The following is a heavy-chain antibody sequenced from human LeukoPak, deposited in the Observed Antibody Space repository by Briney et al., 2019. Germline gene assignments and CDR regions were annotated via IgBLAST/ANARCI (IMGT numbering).Heavy chain of an antibody. J-gene: IGHJ3*01. V-gene: IGHV1-2*02. D-gene: IGHD4/OR15-4a*01. CDR3: ARVRRLMQTFDV. CDR2: INPNTGDT. CDR1: GYMFTTYY. Sequence: ASVKVSCKASGYMFTTYYIHWVRQAPGQGPEWMGWINPNTGDTNYAPKFRGRVSMTRDESVSTAYVELSGLTSDDTVVFYCARVRRLMQTFDVWGQGTMVTVSS.